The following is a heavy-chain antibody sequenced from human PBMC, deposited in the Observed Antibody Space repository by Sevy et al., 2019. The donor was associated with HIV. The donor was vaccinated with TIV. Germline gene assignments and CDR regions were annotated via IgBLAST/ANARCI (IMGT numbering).Heavy chain of an antibody. J-gene: IGHJ3*02. Sequence: GGALRLSCAASGFTFSSYAMHWVRQAPGKGLEWVAVISYDGSNKYYADSVKGRFTISRDKAKNTLYLQMNSLRAEDTAVHYCARDQLITMIVVVPAGAFDIWGQGTMVTVSS. CDR1: GFTFSSYA. CDR3: ARDQLITMIVVVPAGAFDI. V-gene: IGHV3-30-3*01. CDR2: ISYDGSNK. D-gene: IGHD3-22*01.